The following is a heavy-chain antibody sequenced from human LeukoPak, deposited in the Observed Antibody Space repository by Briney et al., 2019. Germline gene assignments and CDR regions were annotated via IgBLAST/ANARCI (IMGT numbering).Heavy chain of an antibody. J-gene: IGHJ4*02. D-gene: IGHD3-22*01. CDR1: GGSISSYY. Sequence: SETLSLTCTVSGGSISSYYWSWIRQPPGKGLEWIGYIYYSGSTNYNPSLKSRVTISVDTSKNQFSLKLSSVTAADTAVYYCARVEAGDSSGYYVNWGQGTLVTVSS. V-gene: IGHV4-59*01. CDR2: IYYSGST. CDR3: ARVEAGDSSGYYVN.